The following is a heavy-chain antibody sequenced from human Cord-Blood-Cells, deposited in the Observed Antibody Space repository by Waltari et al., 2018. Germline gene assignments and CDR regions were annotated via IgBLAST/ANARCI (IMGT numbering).Heavy chain of an antibody. CDR3: AREPLTGDTGDWYFDL. V-gene: IGHV4-34*01. Sequence: QVQLQQWGAGLLKPSETLSLTSAVYGGSFSGYYWTWTRQPPGKGLEWIGEINHSGSTNYNPSLKSRVTISVDTSKNQFSLKLSSVTAADTAVYYCAREPLTGDTGDWYFDLWGRGTLVTVSS. J-gene: IGHJ2*01. CDR1: GGSFSGYY. CDR2: INHSGST. D-gene: IGHD5-18*01.